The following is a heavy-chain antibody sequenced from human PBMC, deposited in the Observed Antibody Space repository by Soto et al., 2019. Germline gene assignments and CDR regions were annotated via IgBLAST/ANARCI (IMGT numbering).Heavy chain of an antibody. J-gene: IGHJ4*02. V-gene: IGHV2-5*02. CDR2: IYWDDDK. D-gene: IGHD3-10*01. CDR1: GFSLSSNGVG. Sequence: QITLKESGPTLVKPTQTLTLTCTFSGFSLSSNGVGVGWIRQPPGKALEWLALIYWDDDKRYSPSLKSRLTITKDTSKNQVVLTLTQLDTVDTATYYCARGGWTTYYSPFFDYWGQGTLVTVSS. CDR3: ARGGWTTYYSPFFDY.